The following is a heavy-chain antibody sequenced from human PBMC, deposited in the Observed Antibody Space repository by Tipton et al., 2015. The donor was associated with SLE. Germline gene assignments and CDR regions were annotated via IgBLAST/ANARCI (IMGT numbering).Heavy chain of an antibody. Sequence: SLRLSCAASGFTFSDAWMSWVRQAPGKGLEWVGRIKRTTDGGTADYAAPVKGRFTISRDDSKNTLYLQMDSLKTEDTAVYYCATHRIERLFAVFDYWGQGTLVTVSS. CDR3: ATHRIERLFAVFDY. J-gene: IGHJ4*02. D-gene: IGHD3-3*01. CDR1: GFTFSDAW. CDR2: IKRTTDGGTA. V-gene: IGHV3-15*01.